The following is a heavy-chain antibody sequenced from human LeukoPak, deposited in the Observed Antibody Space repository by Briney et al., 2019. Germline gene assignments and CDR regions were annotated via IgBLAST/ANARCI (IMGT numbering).Heavy chain of an antibody. CDR3: ARDRITMVRGVMGNWFDP. D-gene: IGHD3-10*01. CDR1: GYTFTGYY. CDR2: INPNSGGT. V-gene: IGHV1-2*02. Sequence: ASVTVSCKASGYTFTGYYMHWVRQAPGQGLEWMGWINPNSGGTNYAQKFQGRVTMTRDTSISTAYMELSRLRSDDTAVYYCARDRITMVRGVMGNWFDPWGQGTLVTISS. J-gene: IGHJ5*02.